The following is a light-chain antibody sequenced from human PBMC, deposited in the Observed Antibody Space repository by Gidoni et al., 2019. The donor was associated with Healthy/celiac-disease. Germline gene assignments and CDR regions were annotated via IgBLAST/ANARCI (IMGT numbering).Light chain of an antibody. CDR3: CSYAGSSTFVV. J-gene: IGLJ2*01. CDR2: EVS. Sequence: QSALTQPASVSGSPGQSLTIPCTGTSSDVGSYNLFSWYQQHPGKAPKLMIYEVSKRPSGVSNRFSGSKSGNTASLTISGLQAEDEADYHCCSYAGSSTFVVFGGGTKLTVL. V-gene: IGLV2-23*02. CDR1: SSDVGSYNL.